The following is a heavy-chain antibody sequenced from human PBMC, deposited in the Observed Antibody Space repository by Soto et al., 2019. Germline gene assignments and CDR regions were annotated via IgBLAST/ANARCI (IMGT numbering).Heavy chain of an antibody. CDR2: IYSGGST. J-gene: IGHJ4*02. CDR3: ARGTTVTTFDY. Sequence: EVQLVESGGGLIQPGGSLRLSCAASGFTVSTNYMSWVRQAPGKGLEWVSIIYSGGSTYYADSVKGRFTISRDNSKNTLYFQMNSLRAEDTAVYYCARGTTVTTFDYWGQGTLVTFSS. CDR1: GFTVSTNY. D-gene: IGHD4-17*01. V-gene: IGHV3-53*01.